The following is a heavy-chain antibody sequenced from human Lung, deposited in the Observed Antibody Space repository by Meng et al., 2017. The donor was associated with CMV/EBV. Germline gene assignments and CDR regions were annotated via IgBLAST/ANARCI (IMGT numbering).Heavy chain of an antibody. D-gene: IGHD1-26*01. Sequence: LXCTVSGHPITPYYWSWIRQPPGKGLEWIGYIYYSGSTNYNPSLRSRVSISVDTSKNQFSLELSSVTAADTAIYYCARGRATIGYYYYVMDVWGHGTTVTVSS. CDR1: GHPITPYY. J-gene: IGHJ6*02. CDR3: ARGRATIGYYYYVMDV. V-gene: IGHV4-59*01. CDR2: IYYSGST.